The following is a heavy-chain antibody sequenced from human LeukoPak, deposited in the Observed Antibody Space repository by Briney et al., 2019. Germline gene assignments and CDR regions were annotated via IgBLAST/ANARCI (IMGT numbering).Heavy chain of an antibody. CDR3: AREVQYDILTGYYGFDP. D-gene: IGHD3-9*01. CDR2: IYTSGST. J-gene: IGHJ5*02. CDR1: GGSISSGYYY. V-gene: IGHV4-61*02. Sequence: SETLSLTCTVSGGSISSGYYYWSWIRQPAGKGLEWIGRIYTSGSTNYNPSLKSRVTISLDTSKNQFSLKLSSVTAADTAVYYCAREVQYDILTGYYGFDPWGQGTLVTVSS.